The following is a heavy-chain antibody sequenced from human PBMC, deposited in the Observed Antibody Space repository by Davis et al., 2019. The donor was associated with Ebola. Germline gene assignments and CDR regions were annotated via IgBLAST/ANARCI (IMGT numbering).Heavy chain of an antibody. J-gene: IGHJ4*02. V-gene: IGHV1-46*01. CDR3: AREGSSWGEYYFDY. CDR1: GYTFTSYY. D-gene: IGHD6-13*01. Sequence: ASVKVSCKASGYTFTSYYMHWVRQAPGQGLEWMGIINPSGGSTSYAQKFQGRVTMTRDTSISTAYMELSRLRSDDTAVYYCAREGSSWGEYYFDYWGQGTLVTVSS. CDR2: INPSGGST.